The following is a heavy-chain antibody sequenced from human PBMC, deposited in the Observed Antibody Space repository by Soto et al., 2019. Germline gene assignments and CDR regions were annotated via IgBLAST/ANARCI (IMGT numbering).Heavy chain of an antibody. CDR2: ISGSGGST. CDR1: GFTFSSYA. V-gene: IGHV3-23*01. CDR3: AKDLRRGYFDWTKGPRFNN. J-gene: IGHJ4*02. Sequence: AGGSLRLSCAASGFTFSSYAMSWVRQAPGKGLEWVSAISGSGGSTYYADSVKGRFTISRDNSKNTLYLQMNSLRAEDTAVYYCAKDLRRGYFDWTKGPRFNNWGQGTLVTVSS. D-gene: IGHD3-9*01.